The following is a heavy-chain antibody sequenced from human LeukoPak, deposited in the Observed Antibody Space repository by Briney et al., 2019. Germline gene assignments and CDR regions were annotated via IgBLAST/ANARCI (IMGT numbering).Heavy chain of an antibody. CDR3: ARGIGGGYSYGYNWFDP. D-gene: IGHD5-18*01. V-gene: IGHV4-34*01. CDR1: GGSFSGYY. CDR2: VNHGGST. Sequence: SETLSLTCAAYGGSFSGYYWRWIRQPPGKGLEWIGEVNHGGSTNYNPSLKSRVTISVDTSKNQFSLKLSSVTAADTAVYYCARGIGGGYSYGYNWFDPWGQGTLVTVSS. J-gene: IGHJ5*02.